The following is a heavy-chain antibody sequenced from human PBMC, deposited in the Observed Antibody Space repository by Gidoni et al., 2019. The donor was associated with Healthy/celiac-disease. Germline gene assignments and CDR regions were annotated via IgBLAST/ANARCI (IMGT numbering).Heavy chain of an antibody. V-gene: IGHV3-23*01. D-gene: IGHD6-13*01. CDR3: AKGSVAAAGKVAYWYFDL. J-gene: IGHJ2*01. CDR2: ISGSGGST. Sequence: EVQLLESGGGLVQPGGSLRLSCAASGFTSSSYAMSWVRQAPGKGLEWVSAISGSGGSTYYADSVKGRFTISRDNSKNTLYLQMNSLRAEDTAVYYCAKGSVAAAGKVAYWYFDLWGRGTLVTVSS. CDR1: GFTSSSYA.